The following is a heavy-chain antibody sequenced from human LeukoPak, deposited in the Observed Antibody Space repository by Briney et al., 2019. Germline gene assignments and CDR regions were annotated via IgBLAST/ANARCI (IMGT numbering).Heavy chain of an antibody. CDR2: MNPNSART. CDR1: GYSFTTYD. CDR3: ARAAKYSPYYFDY. Sequence: GASVKVSCKASGYSFTTYDFNWVRQATGQGLEWMGWMNPNSARTVYAQKFQGRVTMTWDASINTAYLELNSLTSDDTAIYFCARAAKYSPYYFDYWGQGSLVTVSS. J-gene: IGHJ4*02. D-gene: IGHD6-6*01. V-gene: IGHV1-8*01.